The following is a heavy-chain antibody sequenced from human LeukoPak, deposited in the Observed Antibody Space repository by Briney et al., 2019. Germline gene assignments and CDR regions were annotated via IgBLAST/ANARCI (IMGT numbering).Heavy chain of an antibody. CDR1: GDSVPSKNGA. CDR2: TYYRSKWYD. V-gene: IGHV6-1*01. Sequence: SQTLSLTCAISGDSVPSKNGAWNWIRQSPSRGLEWLGRTYYRSKWYDEYADSVKGRVTISPDTSKNQFSLHVCSVTPEDTAVYYCARDLGTSGWYTFDFWGQGTLVTVSS. CDR3: ARDLGTSGWYTFDF. D-gene: IGHD6-19*01. J-gene: IGHJ5*01.